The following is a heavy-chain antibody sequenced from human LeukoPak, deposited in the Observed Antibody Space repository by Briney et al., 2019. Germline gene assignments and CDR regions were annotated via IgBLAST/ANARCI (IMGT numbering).Heavy chain of an antibody. Sequence: SETLSLTCTVSGGSISSYYWSWIRQPAGKGLEWIGSIYYSGSTYYNPSLKSRVTISVDTSKNQFSLKLSSVTAADTAVYYCARDKCSSTSCGPYYYYGMDVWGQGTTVTVSS. CDR3: ARDKCSSTSCGPYYYYGMDV. CDR2: IYYSGST. D-gene: IGHD2-2*01. J-gene: IGHJ6*02. CDR1: GGSISSYY. V-gene: IGHV4-59*01.